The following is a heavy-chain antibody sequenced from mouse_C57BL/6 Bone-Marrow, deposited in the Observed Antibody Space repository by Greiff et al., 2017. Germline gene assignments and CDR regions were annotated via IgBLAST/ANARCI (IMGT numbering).Heavy chain of an antibody. CDR1: GYTFTSYG. J-gene: IGHJ3*01. V-gene: IGHV1-81*01. D-gene: IGHD1-1*01. Sequence: QVQLQQSGAELARPGASVKLSCKASGYTFTSYGISWVKQRTGQGLEWIGEIYPRSGNTYYTEKFKGKATLTADKSSSTAYMEIRSLTSEDSAVYFCARRDYYGSSQAYWGQGTLVTVSA. CDR2: IYPRSGNT. CDR3: ARRDYYGSSQAY.